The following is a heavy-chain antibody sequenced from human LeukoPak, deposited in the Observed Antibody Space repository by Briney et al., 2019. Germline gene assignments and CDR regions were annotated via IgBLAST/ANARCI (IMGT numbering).Heavy chain of an antibody. CDR1: GYTFTGYY. CDR2: INPNSGGT. Sequence: ASVKVSCKASGYTFTGYYMHWVRQAPGQGLEWMGWINPNSGGTNYAQKFQGRVTMTRDTSISTAYMELSRLRSDDTAVYCCARDVGVIITSYYYYGMDVWGQGTTVTVSS. D-gene: IGHD3-10*01. CDR3: ARDVGVIITSYYYYGMDV. V-gene: IGHV1-2*02. J-gene: IGHJ6*02.